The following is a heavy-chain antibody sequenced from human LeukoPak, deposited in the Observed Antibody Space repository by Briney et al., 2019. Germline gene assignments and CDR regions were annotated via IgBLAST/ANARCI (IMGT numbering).Heavy chain of an antibody. V-gene: IGHV3-33*01. CDR3: TTGGRSLAFDI. CDR1: GFTFSSYG. J-gene: IGHJ3*02. Sequence: GRSLRLSCAASGFTFSSYGMHWVRQAPGKGLEWVAVIWYDGSNKYYADSVKGRFTISRDNSKNTLYLQMNSLRAEDTAVYYCTTGGRSLAFDIWGQGTMVTVSS. CDR2: IWYDGSNK.